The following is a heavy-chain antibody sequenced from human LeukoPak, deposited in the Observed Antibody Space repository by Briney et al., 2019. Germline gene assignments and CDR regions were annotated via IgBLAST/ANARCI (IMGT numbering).Heavy chain of an antibody. CDR2: ISGSGGST. D-gene: IGHD3-22*01. Sequence: GGSLRLSCAASGFTFSSYAMSWVRQAPGKGLEWVSAISGSGGSTYYADSVKGRFTISRDNSKNTLYLQMNSLRAEDTAVYYCAKTYYYDSSGYYLYYFDYWGQGTLVTVSS. CDR1: GFTFSSYA. J-gene: IGHJ4*02. CDR3: AKTYYYDSSGYYLYYFDY. V-gene: IGHV3-23*01.